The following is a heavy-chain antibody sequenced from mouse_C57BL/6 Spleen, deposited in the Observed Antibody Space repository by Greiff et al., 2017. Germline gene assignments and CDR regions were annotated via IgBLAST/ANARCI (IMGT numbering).Heavy chain of an antibody. CDR3: ARSLITTVVATGDY. Sequence: EVQRVESGPELVKPGASVKISCKASGYSFTDYNMNWVKQSNGKSLEWIGVINPNYGTTSYNQKFKGKATLTVDQSSSTAYMQLNSRTSEDSAVYYCARSLITTVVATGDYWGQGTTLTVSS. CDR2: INPNYGTT. V-gene: IGHV1-39*01. J-gene: IGHJ2*01. D-gene: IGHD1-1*01. CDR1: GYSFTDYN.